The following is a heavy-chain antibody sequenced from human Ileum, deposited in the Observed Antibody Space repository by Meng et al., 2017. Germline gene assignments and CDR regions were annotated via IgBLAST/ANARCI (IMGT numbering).Heavy chain of an antibody. CDR3: ARVYYDSSGLNWFDS. J-gene: IGHJ5*01. Sequence: RQGVRPCMENPSHTQSLTCTLSGGSVSDGDYYRSLARQHPGKGLECIGHMYSSGNAYYNPSLKSRVSMSVDTSKNQFSVRLSSVTAADTAIYYCARVYYDSSGLNWFDSWGQGTLVTVSS. CDR2: MYSSGNA. CDR1: GGSVSDGDYY. D-gene: IGHD3-22*01. V-gene: IGHV4-31*03.